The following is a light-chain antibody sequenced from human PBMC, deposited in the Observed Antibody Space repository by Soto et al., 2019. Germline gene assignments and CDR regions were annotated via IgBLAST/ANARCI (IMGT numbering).Light chain of an antibody. CDR2: EVS. J-gene: IGLJ3*02. Sequence: QSALTQPPSASGSSGQSVTISCTGTSSDVGGYNYVSWYQQHPGKAPKLMIYEVSKRPSGVPDRFSGSKSGNTASLTVSGLQAEDEADYYCSSYAGSNGLVFGGGTKLTVL. CDR3: SSYAGSNGLV. V-gene: IGLV2-8*01. CDR1: SSDVGGYNY.